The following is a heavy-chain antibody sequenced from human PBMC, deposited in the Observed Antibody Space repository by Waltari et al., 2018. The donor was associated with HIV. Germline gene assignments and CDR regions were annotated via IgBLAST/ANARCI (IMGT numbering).Heavy chain of an antibody. Sequence: QVQLVESGGGVVQPGGSLRLSCAASGFTFSSYGMHWVRQAPGKGLEWVAFIRYDGSNKYYADSVKGRFTISRDNSKNTLYLQMNSLRAEDTAVYYCAKSLITFGGVFPQAPFDPWGQGTLVTVSS. CDR3: AKSLITFGGVFPQAPFDP. D-gene: IGHD3-16*01. V-gene: IGHV3-30*02. CDR1: GFTFSSYG. CDR2: IRYDGSNK. J-gene: IGHJ5*02.